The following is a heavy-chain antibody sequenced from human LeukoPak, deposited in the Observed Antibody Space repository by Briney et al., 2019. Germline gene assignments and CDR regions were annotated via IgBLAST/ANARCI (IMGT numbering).Heavy chain of an antibody. D-gene: IGHD5-18*01. CDR3: AREVTSFDY. CDR1: GGSFSGYY. Sequence: SETLSLTCAVYGGSFSGYYWSWIRQPPGKGLEWIGEINHSGSTNYNPSLKSRVTISVDTSKNQFSLKLSSVTAADTAVYYCAREVTSFDYWGQGTLVTVSS. J-gene: IGHJ4*02. CDR2: INHSGST. V-gene: IGHV4-34*01.